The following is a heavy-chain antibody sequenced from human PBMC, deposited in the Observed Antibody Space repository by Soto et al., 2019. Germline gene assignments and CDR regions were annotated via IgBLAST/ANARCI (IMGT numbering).Heavy chain of an antibody. D-gene: IGHD6-13*01. CDR3: ARDLAAAAY. CDR2: INPLPTSGST. CDR1: GYIFTNYY. J-gene: IGHJ4*02. Sequence: ASVKVSWKASGYIFTNYYIHWVRQAPGQGLEWMAIINPLPTSGSTNYAQKFQGRVTVTRDTSTSTVYMELSSLRSEDTAIYYCARDLAAAAYWGQATLVTRLL. V-gene: IGHV1-46*01.